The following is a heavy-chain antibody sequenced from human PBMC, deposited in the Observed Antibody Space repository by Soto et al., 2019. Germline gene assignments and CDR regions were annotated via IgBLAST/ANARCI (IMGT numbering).Heavy chain of an antibody. J-gene: IGHJ5*02. D-gene: IGHD4-4*01. Sequence: QVQLVQSGAEVRKPGASVRVSCKATGYSFTRHDINWLRQAAGQGLEWMGWMNPNSGNADYAQKFQGRVTMTRQTSITTAYIEVTSMKSEDTAVYFCARGAYNDYSHWFDPWGQGTLVTVSS. CDR3: ARGAYNDYSHWFDP. V-gene: IGHV1-8*01. CDR1: GYSFTRHD. CDR2: MNPNSGNA.